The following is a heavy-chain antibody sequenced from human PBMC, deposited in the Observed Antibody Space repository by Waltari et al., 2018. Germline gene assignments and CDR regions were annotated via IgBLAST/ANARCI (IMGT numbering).Heavy chain of an antibody. Sequence: EVQLVESGGGLVQPGGSLRLSCAASGFTFSSYAMSWVRQAPGKGLEWVSAITGGGDSTYYADSVKGRFTISRDNSKNTLYLQMNSLRVEDTALYLCARIAKAYSFGWFDPWGQGTLVTVSS. V-gene: IGHV3-23*04. J-gene: IGHJ5*02. CDR2: ITGGGDST. D-gene: IGHD3-10*01. CDR1: GFTFSSYA. CDR3: ARIAKAYSFGWFDP.